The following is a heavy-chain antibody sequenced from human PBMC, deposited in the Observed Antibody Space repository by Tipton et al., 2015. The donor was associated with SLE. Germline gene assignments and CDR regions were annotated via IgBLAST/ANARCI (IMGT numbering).Heavy chain of an antibody. CDR2: INPNSGGT. V-gene: IGHV1-2*06. D-gene: IGHD2/OR15-2a*01. J-gene: IGHJ6*02. CDR1: GYTFTGYY. Sequence: QLVQSGAEVKKPGSSVKVSCKASGYTFTGYYMHWVRQAPGQGLEWMGRINPNSGGTNYAQKFQARFTITRDTSISTVYIVLSRLRSYETAVFFCGFLHDCYCVMVVWGQETSVTVSS. CDR3: GFLHDCYCVMVV.